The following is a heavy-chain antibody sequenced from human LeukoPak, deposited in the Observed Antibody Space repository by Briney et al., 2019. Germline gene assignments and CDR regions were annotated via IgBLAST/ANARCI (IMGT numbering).Heavy chain of an antibody. V-gene: IGHV4-61*02. CDR2: IYTSGST. Sequence: TSQTLSLTCTVSGGSISSGSYYWSWIRQPAGKGLEWIGRIYTSGSTNYNPSLKSRVTISVDTSKNQFSLKLSSVTAADTAVYYCARLQSWFDPWGQGTLVTVSS. D-gene: IGHD5-24*01. CDR1: GGSISSGSYY. J-gene: IGHJ5*02. CDR3: ARLQSWFDP.